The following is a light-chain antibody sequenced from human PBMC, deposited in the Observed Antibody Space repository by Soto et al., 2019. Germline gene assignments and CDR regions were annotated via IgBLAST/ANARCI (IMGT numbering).Light chain of an antibody. CDR2: TAS. CDR3: LQDYNYPWT. Sequence: IQMTQSPSSLSASVGDRVTITCRASRYIRSDLSWYQQRPGQAPKVLIYTASSLQSGVPSRFSGSEYGTDFTLTISSLQPEDFATYYCLQDYNYPWTFGQGTKVDIK. V-gene: IGKV1-6*02. J-gene: IGKJ1*01. CDR1: RYIRSD.